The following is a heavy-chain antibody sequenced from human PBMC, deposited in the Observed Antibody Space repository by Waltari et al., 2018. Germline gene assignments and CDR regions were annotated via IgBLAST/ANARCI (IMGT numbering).Heavy chain of an antibody. J-gene: IGHJ4*02. Sequence: EVQLVESGGGLVQPGGSLRLSCAASGFTFSRYWRSWVRQAPGKGLEWVANIKQDGSEKYYVDSVKGRFTISRDNAKNSLFLQMNSLRAEDTAVYYCASRYYFDYWGLGTLVTVSS. V-gene: IGHV3-7*01. CDR3: ASRYYFDY. CDR2: IKQDGSEK. CDR1: GFTFSRYW.